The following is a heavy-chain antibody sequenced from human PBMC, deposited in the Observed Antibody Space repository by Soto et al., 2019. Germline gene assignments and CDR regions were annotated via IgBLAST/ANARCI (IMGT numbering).Heavy chain of an antibody. J-gene: IGHJ4*02. CDR1: GGSISSSNW. V-gene: IGHV4-4*02. CDR2: IYHSGST. D-gene: IGHD6-19*01. CDR3: ARVDSSGWYGGVDY. Sequence: LSLTCAVSGGSISSSNWWSWVRQPPGKGLEWIGEIYHSGSTNYNPSLKSRVTISVDKSKNQFSLKLSSVTAADTAVYYCARVDSSGWYGGVDYWGQGTLVTVSS.